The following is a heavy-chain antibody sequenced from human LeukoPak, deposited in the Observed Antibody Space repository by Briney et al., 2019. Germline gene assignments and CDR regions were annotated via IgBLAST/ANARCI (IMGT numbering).Heavy chain of an antibody. D-gene: IGHD3-10*01. CDR1: GGSFSGYY. Sequence: SETLSLTCAVYGGSFSGYYWSWIRQPPGKGLEWIGEINHSGSTNYNPSLKSRVTISVDTSKNQFSLKLSSVTAADTAVYYCARSASYGSGSYYWGGGQGTLVTVSS. J-gene: IGHJ4*02. CDR3: ARSASYGSGSYYWG. V-gene: IGHV4-34*01. CDR2: INHSGST.